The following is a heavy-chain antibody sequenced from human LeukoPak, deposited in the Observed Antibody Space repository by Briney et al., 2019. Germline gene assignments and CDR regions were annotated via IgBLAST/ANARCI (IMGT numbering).Heavy chain of an antibody. J-gene: IGHJ6*03. D-gene: IGHD6-19*01. V-gene: IGHV1-46*01. CDR2: INPSGGST. Sequence: ASVKVSCTASGYTFTRYYMHWVRQAPGQGREWMGIINPSGGSTNYAQKFQGRVTMTRDTSTTTVYMELSSLRSEDTAVYYCARGYSSGWYQGDQYYHYMDVWGKGTTVTVSS. CDR1: GYTFTRYY. CDR3: ARGYSSGWYQGDQYYHYMDV.